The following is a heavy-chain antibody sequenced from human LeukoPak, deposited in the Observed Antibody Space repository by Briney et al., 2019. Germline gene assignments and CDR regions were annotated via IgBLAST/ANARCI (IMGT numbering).Heavy chain of an antibody. CDR1: GYTFTSYY. Sequence: ASVKVSCKASGYTFTSYYMHWVRQAPGQGLEWMGAINSGDGGTTLPQKFQGRVTLTRDTSTSTLYMELSSLRSEDTAIYYCAREWGPGSSWYFDFWGQGTLVIVSS. V-gene: IGHV1-46*01. CDR3: AREWGPGSSWYFDF. J-gene: IGHJ4*02. D-gene: IGHD3-10*01. CDR2: INSGDGGT.